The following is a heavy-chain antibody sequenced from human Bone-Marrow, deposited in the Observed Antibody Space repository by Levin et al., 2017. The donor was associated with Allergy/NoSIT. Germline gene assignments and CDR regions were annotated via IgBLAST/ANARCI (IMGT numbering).Heavy chain of an antibody. CDR2: ISWDGSSR. CDR3: TRMGGGGILSYYYYAMDV. V-gene: IGHV3-43*01. CDR1: GFTFDDYT. D-gene: IGHD1-26*01. J-gene: IGHJ6*02. Sequence: GGSLRLSCEASGFTFDDYTMHWVRQAPGKGLEWVSLISWDGSSRYYSDSVRGRFTISKDSSKNQVVLTMTNMDPVDTATYYCTRMGGGGILSYYYYAMDVWGQGTTVTVSS.